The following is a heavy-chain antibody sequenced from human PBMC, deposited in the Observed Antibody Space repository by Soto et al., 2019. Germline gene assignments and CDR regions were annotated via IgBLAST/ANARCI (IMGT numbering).Heavy chain of an antibody. D-gene: IGHD3-22*01. Sequence: QVQLVESGGGVVQPGRSLRLSCAASGFTFSSYGMHWVRQAPGKGLEWVAVIWYDGSNKYYADSVKGRFTISRDNSKNTLYLQMNRLRAEDTAVYYCARDMRLLEGRRVGGYYYGMDVWGQGTTVTVSS. V-gene: IGHV3-33*01. CDR1: GFTFSSYG. J-gene: IGHJ6*02. CDR3: ARDMRLLEGRRVGGYYYGMDV. CDR2: IWYDGSNK.